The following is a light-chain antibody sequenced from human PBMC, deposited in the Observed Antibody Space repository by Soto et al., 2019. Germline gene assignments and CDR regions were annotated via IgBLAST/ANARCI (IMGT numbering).Light chain of an antibody. CDR3: LQDYNSPLT. Sequence: AIQVTQSPSSLSASVGDRVTITCRASQGIRDDLGWYQQKPGKAPKLLIYAASSLRSGVPSRFSGTGSGTDFTLTISSLQPEDFATYYCLQDYNSPLTFGQGTKVEIK. CDR1: QGIRDD. J-gene: IGKJ1*01. V-gene: IGKV1-6*01. CDR2: AAS.